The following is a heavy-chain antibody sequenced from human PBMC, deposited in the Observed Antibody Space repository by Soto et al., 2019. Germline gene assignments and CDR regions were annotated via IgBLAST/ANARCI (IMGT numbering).Heavy chain of an antibody. Sequence: KPSETLSLTCAVSGGSISSGGYSWSWIRQPPGKGLEWIGYIYHSGSTYYNPSLKSRVTISVDRSKNQFSLKLSSVTAADTAVYYCARTLRFSYYGMDVWGQGTTVTVSS. CDR2: IYHSGST. CDR3: ARTLRFSYYGMDV. J-gene: IGHJ6*02. D-gene: IGHD3-16*01. V-gene: IGHV4-30-2*01. CDR1: GGSISSGGYS.